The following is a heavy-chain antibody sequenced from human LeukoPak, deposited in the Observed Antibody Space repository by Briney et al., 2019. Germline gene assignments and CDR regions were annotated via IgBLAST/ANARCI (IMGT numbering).Heavy chain of an antibody. CDR2: INHNGEMI. Sequence: SGGSLRLSCAASGFTFSNYVMCWVRQAPGKGLEWVSYINHNGEMIFYPDFVKGRFTISRDNAKNSLYLQMNSLRDEDTAVYYCARDNDWAFHYWGQGTLVTVSS. V-gene: IGHV3-48*02. CDR1: GFTFSNYV. D-gene: IGHD3-9*01. CDR3: ARDNDWAFHY. J-gene: IGHJ4*02.